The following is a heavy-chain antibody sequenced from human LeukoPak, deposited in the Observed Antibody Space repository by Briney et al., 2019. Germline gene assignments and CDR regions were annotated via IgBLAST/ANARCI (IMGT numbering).Heavy chain of an antibody. CDR3: ARDATLYYYDSSGYPAHWFDP. CDR2: IYHSGST. Sequence: SQTLSLTCTVSGGSISSGGYYWSWIRQPPGKGLEWIGYIYHSGSTYYNPSLKSRVTISVDRSKNQFSLKLSSVTAADTAVYYCARDATLYYYDSSGYPAHWFDPWGQGTPVTVSS. J-gene: IGHJ5*02. CDR1: GGSISSGGYY. V-gene: IGHV4-30-2*01. D-gene: IGHD3-22*01.